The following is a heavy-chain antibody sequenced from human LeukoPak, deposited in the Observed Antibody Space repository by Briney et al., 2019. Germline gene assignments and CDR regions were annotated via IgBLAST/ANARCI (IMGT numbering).Heavy chain of an antibody. V-gene: IGHV3-49*03. CDR2: IRSKAYGGTT. D-gene: IGHD1-26*01. J-gene: IGHJ4*02. Sequence: GGSLRLSCTASGSTFGDYAMSWFRQAPGKGLEWVGFIRSKAYGGTTEYAASVKGRFTISRDDSKSIAYLQMNSLKTEDTAVYYCTRERQWELLVDYWGQGTLVTVSS. CDR3: TRERQWELLVDY. CDR1: GSTFGDYA.